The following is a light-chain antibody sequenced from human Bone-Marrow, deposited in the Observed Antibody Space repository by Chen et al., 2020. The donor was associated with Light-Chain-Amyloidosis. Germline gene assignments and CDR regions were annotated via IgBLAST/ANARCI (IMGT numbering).Light chain of an antibody. CDR1: QSISSW. Sequence: DIPMTQPPSTLSASVGDRVTITCRASQSISSWLALYQQKPGKAPKLLIYDASSLESGVPSRFSGSGSGTEFTLTISSLQPDDFATYYCQQYNSYSREYTFGQGTKLEIK. J-gene: IGKJ2*01. CDR2: DAS. V-gene: IGKV1-5*01. CDR3: QQYNSYSREYT.